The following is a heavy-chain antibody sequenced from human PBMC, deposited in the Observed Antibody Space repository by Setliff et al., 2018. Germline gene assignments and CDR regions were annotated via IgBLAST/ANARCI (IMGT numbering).Heavy chain of an antibody. J-gene: IGHJ4*02. V-gene: IGHV1-18*01. CDR1: GYTFTNYG. CDR3: SRLVRYCTTTTCQRASGAEF. CDR2: ISAYTGNT. Sequence: ASVKVSCKASGYTFTNYGINWVRQAPGQGLEWMGWISAYTGNTNYAQKLQGRVSMTTDASTSTAYMELRSLTSDDTAVYYCSRLVRYCTTTTCQRASGAEFWGQGTLVTVSS. D-gene: IGHD2-8*01.